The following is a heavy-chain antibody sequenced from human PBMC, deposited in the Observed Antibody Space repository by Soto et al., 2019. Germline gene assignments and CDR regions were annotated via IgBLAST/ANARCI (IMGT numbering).Heavy chain of an antibody. CDR2: INPDGTRT. CDR1: GFTFSSHW. J-gene: IGHJ4*02. D-gene: IGHD3-16*01. CDR3: ARGGLGTFLLDY. V-gene: IGHV3-74*01. Sequence: EAQLVESGGGSVQPGGSLRLSCAASGFTFSSHWVHWVRQVPGKGLVWLSRINPDGTRTNYADSVKGRFAISRDNAENTVYLHMNSLRVEDSAAYYCARGGLGTFLLDYWGQGTLVSVSS.